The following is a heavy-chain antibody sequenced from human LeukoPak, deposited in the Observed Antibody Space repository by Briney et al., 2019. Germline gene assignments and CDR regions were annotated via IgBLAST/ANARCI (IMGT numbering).Heavy chain of an antibody. Sequence: SVKLSCNASGATFSIYAISWVRQAPGQGLEWRGGIIPIFGTRNYTQKFQGRVTITADESNSTAYMELSRLTSEDTAAYYCGSRTGITMVRGGRSAFDIWGQGTLVTVSS. CDR3: GSRTGITMVRGGRSAFDI. D-gene: IGHD3-10*01. CDR2: IIPIFGTR. V-gene: IGHV1-69*01. J-gene: IGHJ3*02. CDR1: GATFSIYA.